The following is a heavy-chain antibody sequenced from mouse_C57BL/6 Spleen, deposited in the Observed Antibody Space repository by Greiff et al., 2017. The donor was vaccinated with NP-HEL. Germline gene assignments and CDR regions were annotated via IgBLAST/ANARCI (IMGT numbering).Heavy chain of an antibody. Sequence: EVQGVESGGGLVKPGGSLKLSCAASGFTFSSYAMSWVRQTPEKRLEWVATISDGGSYTYYPDNVKGRFTISRDNAKNNLYLQMSHLKSEDTAMYYCARERGIYYDYDEDWFAYWGQGTLVTVSA. CDR3: ARERGIYYDYDEDWFAY. CDR1: GFTFSSYA. J-gene: IGHJ3*01. D-gene: IGHD2-4*01. CDR2: ISDGGSYT. V-gene: IGHV5-4*01.